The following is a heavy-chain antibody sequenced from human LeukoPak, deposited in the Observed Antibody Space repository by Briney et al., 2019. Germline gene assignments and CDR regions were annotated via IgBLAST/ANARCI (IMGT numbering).Heavy chain of an antibody. V-gene: IGHV4-59*01. CDR3: ASSPSYYDFWSGYYYYFDY. CDR1: GGSISSYY. J-gene: IGHJ4*02. CDR2: IYYSGST. Sequence: SETLSLTCTVSGGSISSYYWSWIRQPPGKGLEWIGYIYYSGSTNYNPSLKSRVTISVDTSKNQSSLKLSSVTAADTAVYYCASSPSYYDFWSGYYYYFDYWGQGTLVTVSS. D-gene: IGHD3-3*01.